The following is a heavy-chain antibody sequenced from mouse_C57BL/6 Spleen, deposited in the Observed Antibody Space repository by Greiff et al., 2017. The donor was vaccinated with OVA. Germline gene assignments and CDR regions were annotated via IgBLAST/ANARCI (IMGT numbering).Heavy chain of an antibody. CDR1: GYTFTSYW. CDR2: IDPADSYT. V-gene: IGHV1-69*01. CDR3: ARTNGNALDY. J-gene: IGHJ4*01. Sequence: VQLQQSGAELVMPGASVKLSCKASGYTFTSYWMHWVKQRPGQGLEWIGEIDPADSYTNYNQKFKGKATLTADKSSSTAYMQLSSLTSEDSAVCYCARTNGNALDYWGQGTTVTVSS.